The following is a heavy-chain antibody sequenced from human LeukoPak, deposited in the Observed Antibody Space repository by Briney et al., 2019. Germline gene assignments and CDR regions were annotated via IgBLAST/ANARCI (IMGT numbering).Heavy chain of an antibody. Sequence: GGSLRLSCAASGFTFSSYSMNWVRQAPGKGLEWVSSISSSSSYIYYADSVKGRFTISRDNAKNSLYLQMNSLRAEDTAVYYCARDEDSSGYCDYWGQGTLVTVS. D-gene: IGHD3-22*01. CDR2: ISSSSSYI. J-gene: IGHJ4*02. CDR3: ARDEDSSGYCDY. CDR1: GFTFSSYS. V-gene: IGHV3-21*01.